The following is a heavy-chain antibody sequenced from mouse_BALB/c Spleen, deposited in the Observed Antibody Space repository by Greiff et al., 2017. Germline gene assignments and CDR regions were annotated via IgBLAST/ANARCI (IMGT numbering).Heavy chain of an antibody. V-gene: IGHV6-6*02. Sequence: EVKVEESGGGLVQPGGSMKLSCVASGFTFSNYWMNWVRQSPEKGLEWVAEIRLKSNNYATHYAESVKGRFTISRDDSKSSVYLQMNNLRAEDTGIYYCTREKAYYGNYVGFAYWGQGTLVTVSA. CDR1: GFTFSNYW. CDR2: IRLKSNNYAT. D-gene: IGHD2-10*01. CDR3: TREKAYYGNYVGFAY. J-gene: IGHJ3*01.